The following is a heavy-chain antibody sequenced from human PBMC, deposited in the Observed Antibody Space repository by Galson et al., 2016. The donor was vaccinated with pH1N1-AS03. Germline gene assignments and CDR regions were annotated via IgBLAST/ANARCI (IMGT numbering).Heavy chain of an antibody. CDR3: ATSMVRGYIXTSLDY. CDR2: IYPGDSDT. V-gene: IGHV5-51*01. D-gene: IGHD3-10*01. Sequence: SGAEVKKPGESLKISCKGSGYNLTDYWIGWVRQMPGEGLEWMGIIYPGDSDTRYSPSFRGQVTISADMSINTAYLQWSSLKASDTAMYYCATSMVRGYIXTSLDYWGQGTLVTVSS. J-gene: IGHJ4*02. CDR1: GYNLTDYW.